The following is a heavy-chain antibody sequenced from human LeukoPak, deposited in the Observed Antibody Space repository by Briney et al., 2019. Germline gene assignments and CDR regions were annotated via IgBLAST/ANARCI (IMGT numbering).Heavy chain of an antibody. D-gene: IGHD1-26*01. CDR2: ISGSGVMT. V-gene: IGHV3-23*01. Sequence: GGSLRLSCAASGFTFRDYYISWVRQAPGKGLEWVATISGSGVMTYYADSVKGRFTVSGDNSKNTVYLQMSSLTAADTAVYYCAKDRSIGTYYTFDHWGQGTLVTVSS. CDR1: GFTFRDYY. J-gene: IGHJ4*02. CDR3: AKDRSIGTYYTFDH.